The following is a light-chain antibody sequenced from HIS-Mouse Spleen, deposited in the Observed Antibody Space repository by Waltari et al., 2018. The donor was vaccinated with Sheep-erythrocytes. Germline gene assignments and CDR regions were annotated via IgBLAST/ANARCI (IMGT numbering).Light chain of an antibody. J-gene: IGLJ3*02. CDR1: SSDVGGYNY. CDR2: EVS. Sequence: QSALTPPPSASGSPGQSVTISCTGTSSDVGGYNYVPWYQQHPGKAPKLMTYEVSKRPSGVPVRFAGSKSGSTASLTVSGRQAGDEADYYCSSYAGSNNWVFGGGTKLTVL. V-gene: IGLV2-8*01. CDR3: SSYAGSNNWV.